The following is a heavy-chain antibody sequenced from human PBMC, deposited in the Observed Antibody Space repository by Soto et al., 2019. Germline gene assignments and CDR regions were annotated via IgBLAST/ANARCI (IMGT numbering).Heavy chain of an antibody. CDR2: ISSSSSTI. CDR3: ARDLNYGFFDY. V-gene: IGHV3-48*01. J-gene: IGHJ4*02. CDR1: GFTFSSYS. D-gene: IGHD4-17*01. Sequence: EVQLVESGGGLVQPGGSLRLSCAASGFTFSSYSMNWVRQAPGKGLEWVSYISSSSSTIYYADSVQGRFTISIDNAKNSLYLQMNSLRADETAVYYCARDLNYGFFDYWGQGTLVTVSS.